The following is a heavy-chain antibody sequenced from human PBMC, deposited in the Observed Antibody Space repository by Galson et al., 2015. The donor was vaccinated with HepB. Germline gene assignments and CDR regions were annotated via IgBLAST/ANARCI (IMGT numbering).Heavy chain of an antibody. J-gene: IGHJ3*02. D-gene: IGHD2-2*01. CDR1: GYTFTGYY. CDR3: ARVGDIVVVPAARRAFDI. V-gene: IGHV1-2*02. Sequence: SVKVSCKASGYTFTGYYMHWVRQAPGQGLEWMGWINPNSGGTNYAQKFQGRVTMTRDTSISTAYMELSRLRSDDTAVYYCARVGDIVVVPAARRAFDIWGQGTMVTVSS. CDR2: INPNSGGT.